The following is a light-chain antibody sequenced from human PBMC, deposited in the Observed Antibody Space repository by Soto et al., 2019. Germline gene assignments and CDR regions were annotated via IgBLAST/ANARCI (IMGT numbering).Light chain of an antibody. CDR1: QAISSY. CDR2: GAS. Sequence: IQLTQSPSSLSPSVGDRVTITCRASQAISSYLAWYQQKPGKAPKLLIYGASTLQSGVPSRFSGSGSGTDFILTISSLLPEDFATYYCQQYHSYWTFGQGTKVE. CDR3: QQYHSYWT. V-gene: IGKV1-9*01. J-gene: IGKJ1*01.